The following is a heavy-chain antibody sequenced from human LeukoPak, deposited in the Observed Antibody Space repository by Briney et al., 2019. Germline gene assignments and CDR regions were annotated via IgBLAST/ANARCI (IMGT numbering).Heavy chain of an antibody. Sequence: SETLSLTCAVYGGSFSGYYWSWIRQPPGKGLEWIGEINHSGSTNYNPSLKSRVTIPVDTSKNQFSLKLSSVTAADTAVYYCAKDKGNYGMDVWGQGTTVTVSS. J-gene: IGHJ6*02. CDR1: GGSFSGYY. CDR2: INHSGST. CDR3: AKDKGNYGMDV. V-gene: IGHV4-34*01.